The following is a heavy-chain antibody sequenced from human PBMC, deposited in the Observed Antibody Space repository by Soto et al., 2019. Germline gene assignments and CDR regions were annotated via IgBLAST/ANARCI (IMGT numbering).Heavy chain of an antibody. D-gene: IGHD2-21*02. CDR1: GYTFTSYA. CDR2: INAGNGNT. V-gene: IGHV1-3*05. J-gene: IGHJ4*02. Sequence: QVQLVQSGAEEKKPGASVKVSCKASGYTFTSYAMHWVRQAPGQRLEWMGWINAGNGNTKYSQKFQGRVTMTRDTYASTAYVELSRLRSGDTAVYFCASGIVVVTALDYWGQGTLVTVSS. CDR3: ASGIVVVTALDY.